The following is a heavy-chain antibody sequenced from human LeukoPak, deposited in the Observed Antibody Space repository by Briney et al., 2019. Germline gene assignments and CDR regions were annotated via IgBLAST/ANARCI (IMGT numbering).Heavy chain of an antibody. CDR1: GFTFSSYA. V-gene: IGHV3-23*01. Sequence: GGSLRLSCAASGFTFSSYAMSWVRQAPGKGLEWVSAISGSGGSTYYADSVKGRFTISRDNSKNTLYLQMNSLRAEDTAVYYCAKDSVYMTVSGARFDTWGQGTMVTVSS. J-gene: IGHJ3*02. D-gene: IGHD2-8*01. CDR2: ISGSGGST. CDR3: AKDSVYMTVSGARFDT.